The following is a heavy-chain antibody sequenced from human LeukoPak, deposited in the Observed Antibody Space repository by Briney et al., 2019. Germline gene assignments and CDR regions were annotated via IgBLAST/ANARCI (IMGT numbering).Heavy chain of an antibody. CDR2: IYYSGST. Sequence: SETLSLTCTVSGGSISSYYWGWIRQPPGKGLEWIGSIYYSGSTYYNPSLKSRVTISVDTSKNQFSLKLSSVTAADTAVYYCARLLYYYYMDVWGKGTTVTVSS. J-gene: IGHJ6*03. CDR1: GGSISSYY. CDR3: ARLLYYYYMDV. V-gene: IGHV4-39*01.